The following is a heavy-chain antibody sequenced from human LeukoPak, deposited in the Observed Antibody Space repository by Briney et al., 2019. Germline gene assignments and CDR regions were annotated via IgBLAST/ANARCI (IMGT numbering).Heavy chain of an antibody. CDR2: ISYDGSNK. Sequence: GGSLRLSCAASGFTFSSYGMHWVRQAPGKGLEWVAVISYDGSNKYYADSVKGRFTISRDNSKNTLYLQMNSLRAEDTAVYYCAEETYRSRWTQYFQQWGQGTLVTVSS. CDR3: AEETYRSRWTQYFQQ. V-gene: IGHV3-30*18. CDR1: GFTFSSYG. J-gene: IGHJ1*01. D-gene: IGHD6-13*01.